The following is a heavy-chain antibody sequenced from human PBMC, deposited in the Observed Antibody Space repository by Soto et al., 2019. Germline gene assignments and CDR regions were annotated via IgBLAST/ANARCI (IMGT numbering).Heavy chain of an antibody. Sequence: SETLSLSCTVSGGSISSYYWSWIRQPPGKGLEWIGYIYYSGSTNYNPSLKSRVTISVDTSKNQFSLKLSSVTAADTAVYYCARLYGSGSYYGYYFDYWGQGTLVTASS. CDR2: IYYSGST. J-gene: IGHJ4*02. CDR1: GGSISSYY. CDR3: ARLYGSGSYYGYYFDY. D-gene: IGHD3-10*01. V-gene: IGHV4-59*08.